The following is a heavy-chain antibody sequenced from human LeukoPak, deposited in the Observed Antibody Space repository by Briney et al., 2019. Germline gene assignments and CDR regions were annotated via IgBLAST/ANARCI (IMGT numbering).Heavy chain of an antibody. Sequence: SETLSLTCTVSGGSISSLNYHWTWIRQPAGKGLELIGRIYTSGSTNYSPSFKSRVTISIDTSKNQFSLKLSSVTTADTAVYYCARDPGGSGPASWGPGTLVTVSS. CDR2: IYTSGST. J-gene: IGHJ5*02. CDR1: GGSISSLNYH. D-gene: IGHD6-19*01. V-gene: IGHV4-61*02. CDR3: ARDPGGSGPAS.